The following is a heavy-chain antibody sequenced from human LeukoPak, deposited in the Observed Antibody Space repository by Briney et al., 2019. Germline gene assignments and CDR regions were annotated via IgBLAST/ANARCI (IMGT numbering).Heavy chain of an antibody. D-gene: IGHD3-16*01. CDR1: GFTFRDFG. CDR3: VKGPYYESPALDS. CDR2: VNGGGDSA. V-gene: IGHV3-23*01. Sequence: GGSLRLSCAASGFTFRDFGMNWVRQTPRKGLEWISHVNGGGDSAHYADFVKGRFTISRDNSQNTLYVQMTSLRTEDTAIYYCVKGPYYESPALDSWGQGTLVTVSS. J-gene: IGHJ4*02.